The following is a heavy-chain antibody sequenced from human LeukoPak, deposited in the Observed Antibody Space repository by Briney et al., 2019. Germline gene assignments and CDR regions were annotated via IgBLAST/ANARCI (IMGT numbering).Heavy chain of an antibody. J-gene: IGHJ4*02. CDR2: INPNSGGT. V-gene: IGHV1-2*02. CDR1: AYTFTGYY. D-gene: IGHD1-1*01. Sequence: ASVKVSCKASAYTFTGYYMHWVRQAPGQGLEWMGWINPNSGGTNYAQKFQGRVTMTRDTSISTAYMELSRLRSDDTAVYYCANLDVQLERREDYWGQGTLVTVSS. CDR3: ANLDVQLERREDY.